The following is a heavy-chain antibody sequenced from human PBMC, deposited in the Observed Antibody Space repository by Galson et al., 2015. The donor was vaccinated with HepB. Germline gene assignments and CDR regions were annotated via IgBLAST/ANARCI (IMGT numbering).Heavy chain of an antibody. J-gene: IGHJ4*02. D-gene: IGHD3-10*01. V-gene: IGHV5-10-1*01. CDR2: IDPSDSYT. Sequence: QSGAEVKKPGESLRISCKVSGYSFTTYWITWVRQMPGKGLEWMGTIDPSDSYTDYSPSFQGHVSMSVDKSTTTAYLQWSSLKASDTAMYYCASRHSYFRSGTWYNVADYWGQGTLVSVSS. CDR1: GYSFTTYW. CDR3: ASRHSYFRSGTWYNVADY.